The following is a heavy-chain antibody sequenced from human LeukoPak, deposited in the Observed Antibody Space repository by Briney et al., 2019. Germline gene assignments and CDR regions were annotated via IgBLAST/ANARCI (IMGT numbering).Heavy chain of an antibody. Sequence: GASVKVSCEASGYSFNVYYIHWVRQAPGQGLEWMGWIKPKSDDTNYGQNFQGRVTMTRDTSIRTAYMELSGLRSDDTAVYYCARVDEGGHFSYYGMDAWGQGTTVTVSS. D-gene: IGHD3-16*01. CDR3: ARVDEGGHFSYYGMDA. J-gene: IGHJ6*02. CDR2: IKPKSDDT. V-gene: IGHV1-2*02. CDR1: GYSFNVYY.